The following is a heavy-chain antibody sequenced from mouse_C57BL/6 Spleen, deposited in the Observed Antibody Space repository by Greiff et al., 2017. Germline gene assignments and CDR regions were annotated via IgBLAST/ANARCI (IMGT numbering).Heavy chain of an antibody. CDR2: IGPETGGT. D-gene: IGHD4-1*01. CDR1: GYTFTDYE. Sequence: QVQLQQSGAELVRPGASVTLSCKASGYTFTDYEMHWVKQTPVHGLEWIGAIGPETGGTAYNQTFTGKAILTADKSSSTAYMELRSLTSEDSAVYYWTRWNWDVDYWGQGTTLTVSS. J-gene: IGHJ2*01. V-gene: IGHV1-15*01. CDR3: TRWNWDVDY.